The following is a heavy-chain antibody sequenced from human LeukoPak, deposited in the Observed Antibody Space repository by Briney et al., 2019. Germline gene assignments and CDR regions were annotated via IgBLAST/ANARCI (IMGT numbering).Heavy chain of an antibody. V-gene: IGHV4-30-4*01. CDR2: IYYSGST. J-gene: IGHJ4*02. Sequence: SQTLSLTCTVSGGSISSGDYYWSWIRQPPGKGLEWIGYIYYSGSTYYNPSLKSRVTISVDTSKNQFSLKLSSVTAADTAVYYCARGSPSDYYDSSDYYFSNWGQGTLVTVSS. CDR1: GGSISSGDYY. D-gene: IGHD3-22*01. CDR3: ARGSPSDYYDSSDYYFSN.